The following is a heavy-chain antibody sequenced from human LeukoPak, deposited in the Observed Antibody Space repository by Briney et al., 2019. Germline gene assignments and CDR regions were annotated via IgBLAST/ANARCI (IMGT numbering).Heavy chain of an antibody. D-gene: IGHD1-1*01. J-gene: IGHJ4*02. CDR1: GFSITDHH. CDR2: SATTKPNSFTT. CDR3: VGVVTTGSGWYHFDN. Sequence: TGGSLRLSCAGAGFSITDHHMDWVRQGPGKGREWGGRSATTKPNSFTTQYAASVRGRFTISRDDSQNPLYLPLNRLKTEDTAVYYCVGVVTTGSGWYHFDNWGLGTLVTVSS. V-gene: IGHV3-72*01.